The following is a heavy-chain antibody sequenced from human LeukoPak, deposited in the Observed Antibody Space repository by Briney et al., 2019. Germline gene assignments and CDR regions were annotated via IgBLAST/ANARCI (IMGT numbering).Heavy chain of an antibody. CDR1: GGTFSSYA. V-gene: IGHV1-69*05. J-gene: IGHJ3*02. D-gene: IGHD2-2*01. CDR2: IIPIFGTA. CDR3: ARGCSSTSCYLSAFDI. Sequence: RASVKVSCKASGGTFSSYAISWVRQAPGRGLEWMGGIIPIFGTANYAQKFQGRVTITTDESTSTAYMELSSLRSEDTAVYYCARGCSSTSCYLSAFDIWGQGTMVTVSS.